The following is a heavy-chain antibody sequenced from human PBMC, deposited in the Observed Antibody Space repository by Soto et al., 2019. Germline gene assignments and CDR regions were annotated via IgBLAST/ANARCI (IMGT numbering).Heavy chain of an antibody. CDR3: AKGSVVVAAKFDS. CDR1: GFTYNNYA. V-gene: IGHV3-23*01. Sequence: EVQLLESGGALVQPGVSLSLSCAASGFTYNNYAMGWVRQAPGKGLEWVSAISSSGYSAYYADSVKGRFTISRDNSRNTMFLQMNKLSAEDTAVYYCAKGSVVVAAKFDSWGQGTXXXXS. CDR2: ISSSGYSA. D-gene: IGHD2-21*02. J-gene: IGHJ4*02.